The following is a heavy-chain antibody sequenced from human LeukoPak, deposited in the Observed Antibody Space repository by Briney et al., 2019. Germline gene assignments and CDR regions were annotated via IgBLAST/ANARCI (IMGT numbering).Heavy chain of an antibody. CDR3: AKDSTRKWYYDILTGHYFDY. D-gene: IGHD3-9*01. CDR2: ISWNSGSI. CDR1: GFTFDDYA. Sequence: PGGSLRLSCAASGFTFDDYAMHWVRQAPGKGLEWVSGISWNSGSIGYADSVKGRFTISRDNAKNSLYPQMNSLRAEDTALYYCAKDSTRKWYYDILTGHYFDYWGQGTLVTVSS. J-gene: IGHJ4*02. V-gene: IGHV3-9*01.